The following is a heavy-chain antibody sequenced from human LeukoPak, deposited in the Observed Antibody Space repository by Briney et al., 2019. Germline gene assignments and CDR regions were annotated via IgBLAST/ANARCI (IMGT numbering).Heavy chain of an antibody. Sequence: ASVKVSCKASGYTFTSYGISWVRQAPGQGLEWMGWISAYNGNTNYAQKLQGRVTMTTDTSTSTAYMELRSLRSEDTAVYYCASPMRPAAILNYGMDVWGQGTTVTVSS. CDR2: ISAYNGNT. D-gene: IGHD2-2*01. CDR3: ASPMRPAAILNYGMDV. CDR1: GYTFTSYG. J-gene: IGHJ6*02. V-gene: IGHV1-18*01.